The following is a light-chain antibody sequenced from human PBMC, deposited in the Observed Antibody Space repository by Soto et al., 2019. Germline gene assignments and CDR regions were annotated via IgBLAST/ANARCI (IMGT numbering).Light chain of an antibody. CDR3: QSYDSSLSGFYV. CDR2: ANS. Sequence: QSVLTPPPSVSGAPGQRVTISCTGSSSNIGAGYDVHWYQQLPGRAPKLLIYANSNRPSGVPDRFSGSRSGTSASLAITGLQAEDEADYSCQSYDSSLSGFYVFGTGTKVTVL. CDR1: SSNIGAGYD. V-gene: IGLV1-40*01. J-gene: IGLJ1*01.